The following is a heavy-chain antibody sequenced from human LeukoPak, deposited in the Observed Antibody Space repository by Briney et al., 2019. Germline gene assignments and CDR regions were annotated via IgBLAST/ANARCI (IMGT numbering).Heavy chain of an antibody. CDR1: GGSFSGYH. J-gene: IGHJ3*02. Sequence: SETLSLTCAVYGGSFSGYHWSWIRQPPGKRLELIGEINHSGSTNYNPSLKSRVTISVDTSKNHFSLKLSSVTAADTAVYYCPRDVYYYDSSHSRAFDIWGQGTMVTVSS. D-gene: IGHD3-22*01. V-gene: IGHV4-34*01. CDR3: PRDVYYYDSSHSRAFDI. CDR2: INHSGST.